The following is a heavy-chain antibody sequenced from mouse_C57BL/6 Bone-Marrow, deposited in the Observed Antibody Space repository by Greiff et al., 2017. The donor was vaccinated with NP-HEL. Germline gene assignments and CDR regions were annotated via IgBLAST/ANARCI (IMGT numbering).Heavy chain of an antibody. Sequence: QVHVKQPGAELVKPGASVKLSCKASGYTFTCYWMHWVKQRPGQGLEWIGMIHPNSGSTNYNEKFKSKATLTVDKSSSTAYMQLSSLTSEDSAVYYCARSGPDWYFDVWGTGTTVTVSS. D-gene: IGHD1-3*01. CDR2: IHPNSGST. J-gene: IGHJ1*03. CDR1: GYTFTCYW. CDR3: ARSGPDWYFDV. V-gene: IGHV1-64*01.